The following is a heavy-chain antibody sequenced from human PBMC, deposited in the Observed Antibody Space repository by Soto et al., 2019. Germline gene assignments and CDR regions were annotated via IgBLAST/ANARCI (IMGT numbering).Heavy chain of an antibody. CDR3: ARLTTVVPSDY. CDR1: GYNFPSYW. CDR2: IYPGDSDT. D-gene: IGHD4-17*01. V-gene: IGHV5-51*03. J-gene: IGHJ4*02. Sequence: EVQLVQSGAEVKKPGESLKISCKGSGYNFPSYWIAGLRQMPGKGLECMGIIYPGDSDTRYSPSFQGQVTISADKSISTVYLQWSSLKASDTAMYYCARLTTVVPSDYWGQGTLVTVSS.